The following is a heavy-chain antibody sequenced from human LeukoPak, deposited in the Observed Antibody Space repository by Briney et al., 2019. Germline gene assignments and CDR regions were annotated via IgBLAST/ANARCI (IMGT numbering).Heavy chain of an antibody. D-gene: IGHD6-13*01. J-gene: IGHJ6*03. CDR3: ARVSSSWYSPDYYYYMDV. V-gene: IGHV3-48*01. CDR1: GFTFSTYS. CDR2: ISSSGSTI. Sequence: GGSLRLSCAASGFTFSTYSMNWVRQAPGKGLEWVSYISSSGSTIYYADSVKGRFTISRDNAKNSLYLQMNSLRAEDTAVYYCARVSSSWYSPDYYYYMDVWGKGTTVTVSS.